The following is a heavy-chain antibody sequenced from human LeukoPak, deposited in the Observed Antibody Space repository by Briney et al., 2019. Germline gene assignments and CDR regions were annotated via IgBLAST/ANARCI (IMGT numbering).Heavy chain of an antibody. V-gene: IGHV3-30*04. CDR1: GFTFSSYA. CDR2: ISYDGSNK. Sequence: GGSLRLSCAASGFTFSSYAMHWVRQAPGKGLEWVAVISYDGSNKYYADSVKGRFTISRDNSKNTLYLQMNSLRAEDTAVYYCAKGRYYYDSSGYSTGYWGQGTLVTVSS. CDR3: AKGRYYYDSSGYSTGY. J-gene: IGHJ4*02. D-gene: IGHD3-22*01.